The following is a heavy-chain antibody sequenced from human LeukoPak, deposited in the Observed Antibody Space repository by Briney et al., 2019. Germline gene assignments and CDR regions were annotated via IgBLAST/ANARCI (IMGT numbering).Heavy chain of an antibody. CDR1: GFTFGDYA. CDR2: ITWDGHRT. J-gene: IGHJ6*04. V-gene: IGHV3-43D*03. CDR3: AELGITMIGGV. Sequence: GGSLRLSCAASGFTFGDYAMHWVRQTPGKGLEWVSLITWDGHRTLYADSVKGRFTISRDNSKNSLYLQMNSLRAEDTAVYYCAELGITMIGGVWGKGTTVTISS. D-gene: IGHD3-10*02.